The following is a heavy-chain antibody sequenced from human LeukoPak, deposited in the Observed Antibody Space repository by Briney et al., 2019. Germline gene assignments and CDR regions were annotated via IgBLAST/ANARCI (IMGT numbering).Heavy chain of an antibody. CDR2: ISSDGGTT. Sequence: GGSLRLSCSASGFIFNNYPMQWVRQAAGKGLDYISAISSDGGTTYYADSVKGRFTVSRDDSKNTLYLQMNSLRAEDTAVYYCAKDGGLWVSAHWGDSWGRGTLVTVSS. V-gene: IGHV3-64*04. D-gene: IGHD7-27*01. CDR1: GFIFNNYP. CDR3: AKDGGLWVSAHWGDS. J-gene: IGHJ4*02.